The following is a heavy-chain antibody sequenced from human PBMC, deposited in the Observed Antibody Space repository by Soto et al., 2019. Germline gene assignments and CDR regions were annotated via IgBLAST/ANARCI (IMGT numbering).Heavy chain of an antibody. Sequence: QVQLVESGGGVVQPGRSLRLSCAASGFTFSSYGMHWVRQAPGKGLEWVAVIWYDGSNKYYADSVKGRFTISRDNXKNTLYLQMNSLRAEDTAVYYCARDHDDTVSQFQHWGQGTLVTVSS. CDR3: ARDHDDTVSQFQH. CDR2: IWYDGSNK. CDR1: GFTFSSYG. J-gene: IGHJ1*01. D-gene: IGHD4-17*01. V-gene: IGHV3-33*01.